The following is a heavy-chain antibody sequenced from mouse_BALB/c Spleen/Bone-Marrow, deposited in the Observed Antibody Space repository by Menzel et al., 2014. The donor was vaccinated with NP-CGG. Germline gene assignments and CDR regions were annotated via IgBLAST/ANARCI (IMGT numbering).Heavy chain of an antibody. Sequence: EVKVEESGGGLVQPGDSLRLSCAISGFTFTDYYMSWVRQPPGKALEWLGFIRNKAKGYTTEYSASVKGRFTISRDNSQSILYLQMNTLRAEDSATYYCARDINYDIYWYFDVWGAGTTVTVSS. CDR3: ARDINYDIYWYFDV. V-gene: IGHV7-3*02. CDR2: IRNKAKGYTT. D-gene: IGHD2-4*01. CDR1: GFTFTDYY. J-gene: IGHJ1*01.